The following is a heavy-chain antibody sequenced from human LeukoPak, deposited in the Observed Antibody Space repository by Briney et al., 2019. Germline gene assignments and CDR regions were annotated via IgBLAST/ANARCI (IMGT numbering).Heavy chain of an antibody. CDR1: GGSISSGSYY. Sequence: PSQTLSLTCTVSGGSISSGSYYWSWIRQPAGKGLEWIGRIYTSGSANYNPSLKSRVTISGDTSKNQFSLKLGSVTAADTAVYYCARGFGNYWGDYFDYWGQGTLVTVSS. D-gene: IGHD7-27*01. V-gene: IGHV4-61*02. CDR2: IYTSGSA. J-gene: IGHJ4*02. CDR3: ARGFGNYWGDYFDY.